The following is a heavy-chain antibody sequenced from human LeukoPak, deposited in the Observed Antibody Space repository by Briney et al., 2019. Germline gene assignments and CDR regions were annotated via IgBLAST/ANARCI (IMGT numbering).Heavy chain of an antibody. CDR1: GGSFSGYY. CDR2: INHSGST. J-gene: IGHJ4*02. V-gene: IGHV4-34*01. Sequence: SETLSLTCADYGGSFSGYYWSWIRQPPGKGLEWIGEINHSGSTNYNPSLKSRVTISVDTSKNQFSLKLSSVTAADTAVCYCASSGEIAAAGTSHDYWGQGTLVTVSS. D-gene: IGHD6-13*01. CDR3: ASSGEIAAAGTSHDY.